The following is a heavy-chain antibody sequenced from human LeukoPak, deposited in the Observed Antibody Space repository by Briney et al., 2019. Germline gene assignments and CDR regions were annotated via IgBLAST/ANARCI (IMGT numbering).Heavy chain of an antibody. V-gene: IGHV3-21*01. J-gene: IGHJ4*02. CDR3: ARDVDGSGIYGFDW. Sequence: GGSLRLSCAASGFTFSSYAMSWVRQAPGKGLEWVSGISTSSTYRLYADSVKGRFTISRDNAKSSLYLEMNSLRAEDTAVYYCARDVDGSGIYGFDWWGQGILVTVSS. CDR1: GFTFSSYA. D-gene: IGHD3-10*01. CDR2: ISTSSTYR.